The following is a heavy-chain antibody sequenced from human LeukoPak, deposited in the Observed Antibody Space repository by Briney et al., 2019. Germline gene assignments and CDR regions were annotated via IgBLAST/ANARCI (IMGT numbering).Heavy chain of an antibody. Sequence: GGSLRLSCAASGFTFSSYWMSWVRQAPGKGLEWVANIKKDGSEKYYVDSVKGRFTISRDNAKNSLYLEMNSLRAEDTAVYYCARDGYSSSWYFDYWGQGTLVTVSS. V-gene: IGHV3-7*01. J-gene: IGHJ4*02. CDR2: IKKDGSEK. CDR1: GFTFSSYW. D-gene: IGHD6-13*01. CDR3: ARDGYSSSWYFDY.